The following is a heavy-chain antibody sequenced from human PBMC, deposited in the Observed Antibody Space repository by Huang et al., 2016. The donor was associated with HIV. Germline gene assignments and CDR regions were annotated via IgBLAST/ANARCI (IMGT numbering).Heavy chain of an antibody. J-gene: IGHJ6*02. CDR2: SSGRGGNT. V-gene: IGHV3-23*01. CDR1: GFTFTRYA. CDR3: SRDDFWSGYSDYYGLDV. D-gene: IGHD3-3*01. Sequence: EVQLLESGGGLVQPGGSLRLSCAASGFTFTRYAMCWVSQAPGKGREWFSASSGRGGNTYYADSVKGRFTISRDNSKNTLFLQMSGLRAEDTAVYYCSRDDFWSGYSDYYGLDVWGQGTTVTVSS.